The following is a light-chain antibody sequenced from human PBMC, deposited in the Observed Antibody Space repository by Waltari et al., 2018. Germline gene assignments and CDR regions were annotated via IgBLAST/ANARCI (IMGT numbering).Light chain of an antibody. CDR1: QRVNSN. Sequence: ELVMTQSPATLSVSPGERATLPCRASQRVNSNLAWYQQKPGQAPRLLIYGASTRATGIPARFSGSGSGTEFTLTISSLQSEDFAVYYCQQYNNWPRTFGQGTKVEIK. CDR3: QQYNNWPRT. J-gene: IGKJ1*01. V-gene: IGKV3-15*01. CDR2: GAS.